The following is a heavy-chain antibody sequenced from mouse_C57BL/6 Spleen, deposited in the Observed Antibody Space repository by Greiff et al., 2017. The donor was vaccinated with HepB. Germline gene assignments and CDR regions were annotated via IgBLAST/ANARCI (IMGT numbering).Heavy chain of an antibody. CDR3: SRTGGGSFWLAY. CDR1: GYTFTSYW. Sequence: QVQLQQSGTELVKPGASVKLSCKASGYTFTSYWMHWVKQRPGQGLEWIGNINPSNGGTNYNEKFKSKATLTVDKSSSTAYMQLSSLTSDDSAVFYWSRTGGGSFWLAYWGQGTRVTVAA. CDR2: INPSNGGT. D-gene: IGHD1-1*02. J-gene: IGHJ3*01. V-gene: IGHV1-53*01.